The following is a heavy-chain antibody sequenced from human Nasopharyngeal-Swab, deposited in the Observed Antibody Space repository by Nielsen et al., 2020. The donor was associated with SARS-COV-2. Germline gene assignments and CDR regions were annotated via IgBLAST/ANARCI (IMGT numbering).Heavy chain of an antibody. CDR1: GGSINIGSYY. CDR2: IYTSGTT. V-gene: IGHV4-61*02. CDR3: ATHSGTYVRMDV. D-gene: IGHD3-10*01. J-gene: IGHJ6*04. Sequence: SETLSLTCTVSGGSINIGSYYWTWIRQPAGKGLEWIGRIYTSGTTNYNPSLQGRVTISLDTSKHQFSLKLNSVTAADTAVYYCATHSGTYVRMDVWGKGTTVTVSS.